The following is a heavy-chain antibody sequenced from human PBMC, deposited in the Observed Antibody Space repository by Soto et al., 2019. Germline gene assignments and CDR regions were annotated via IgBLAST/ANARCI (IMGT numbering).Heavy chain of an antibody. CDR3: ARDYTVFGVVITKPRDYYYMDV. V-gene: IGHV3-64*01. D-gene: IGHD3-3*01. Sequence: GGSLRLSCAASGFTFSSYAMHWVRQAPGKGLEYVSAISSNGGSTYYANSVKGRFTISRDNSKNTLYLQMGSLRAEDMAVYYCARDYTVFGVVITKPRDYYYMDVWGKGTTVTVSS. J-gene: IGHJ6*03. CDR1: GFTFSSYA. CDR2: ISSNGGST.